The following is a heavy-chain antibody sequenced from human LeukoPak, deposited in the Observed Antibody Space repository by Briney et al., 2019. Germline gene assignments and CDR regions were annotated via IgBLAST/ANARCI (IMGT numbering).Heavy chain of an antibody. CDR2: IKSKVAGGTI. Sequence: SGGSLRLSCAASGFIFSNAWMSWVRQAPGKGLERVGRIKSKVAGGTIDYAAPVKGRFTISRDDSKNTLYLQMNSLKTEDTGMYYCTTDADNWDDGGWFDPWGQGSLVTVSS. J-gene: IGHJ5*02. V-gene: IGHV3-15*01. CDR1: GFIFSNAW. D-gene: IGHD1-1*01. CDR3: TTDADNWDDGGWFDP.